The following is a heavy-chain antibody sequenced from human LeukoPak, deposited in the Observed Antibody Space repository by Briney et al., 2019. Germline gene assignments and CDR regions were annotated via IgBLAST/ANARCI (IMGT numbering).Heavy chain of an antibody. CDR1: GFTFSSYA. Sequence: PGGSLRLSCAASGFTFSSYAMSWVRQAPGKGLEWVSAISGSGGSTYYADSVKGRFTISRDNSKNTLYLQMNSPRAEDTAVYYCAKDGDWNYVHYFDYWGQGTLVTVSS. J-gene: IGHJ4*02. CDR2: ISGSGGST. D-gene: IGHD1-7*01. CDR3: AKDGDWNYVHYFDY. V-gene: IGHV3-23*01.